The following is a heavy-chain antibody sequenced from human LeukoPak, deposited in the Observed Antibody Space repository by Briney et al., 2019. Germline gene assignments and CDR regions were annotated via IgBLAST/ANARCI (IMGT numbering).Heavy chain of an antibody. J-gene: IGHJ4*02. D-gene: IGHD1-14*01. CDR3: ATETIGRHYDY. CDR2: IGPTGTDR. Sequence: PGGSLRLSCAASGFTFSSCGFNWVRQAPGKGLEWVSSIGPTGTDRYYADPGRGRFTISRDNAKNSMYLQMDSLRDEDTAVYYCATETIGRHYDYWGQGTLLSVSS. V-gene: IGHV3-21*01. CDR1: GFTFSSCG.